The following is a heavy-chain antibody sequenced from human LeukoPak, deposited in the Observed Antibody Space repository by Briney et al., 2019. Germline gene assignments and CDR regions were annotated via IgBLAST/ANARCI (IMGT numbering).Heavy chain of an antibody. CDR1: GGSISTYY. V-gene: IGHV4-34*01. Sequence: SETLSLTCAVSGGSISTYYWSWIRQPPGKGLEWIGEINHSGSTNYNPSLKSRVTISVDTSKNQFSLKLSSVTAADTAVYYCARGARRITIFGVVRNAFDIWGQGTMVTVSS. CDR2: INHSGST. D-gene: IGHD3-3*01. J-gene: IGHJ3*02. CDR3: ARGARRITIFGVVRNAFDI.